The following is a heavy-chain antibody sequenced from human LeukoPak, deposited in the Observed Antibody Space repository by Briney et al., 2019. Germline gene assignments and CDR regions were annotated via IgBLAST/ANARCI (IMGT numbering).Heavy chain of an antibody. J-gene: IGHJ4*02. V-gene: IGHV3-11*01. CDR3: AREYYDYVWGSYRYKNY. CDR1: GFTFSDYY. CDR2: NSSSGSTI. D-gene: IGHD3-16*02. Sequence: GGSLRLSCAASGFTFSDYYMSWIRQAPGKGLEWVSYNSSSGSTIYYADSVKGRFTISRDNAKNSLYLQMNSLRAEDTAVYYCAREYYDYVWGSYRYKNYWGQGTLVTVSS.